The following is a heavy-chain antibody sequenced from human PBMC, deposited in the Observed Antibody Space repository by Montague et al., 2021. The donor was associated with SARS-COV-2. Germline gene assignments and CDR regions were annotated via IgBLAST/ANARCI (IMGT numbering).Heavy chain of an antibody. D-gene: IGHD3-10*01. J-gene: IGHJ4*02. V-gene: IGHV4-34*01. CDR3: ARRGSSVWGVTVSAELDY. Sequence: SETLSLTCAVYGGSFSRYYRSWIRQPPEKGLALIGEINQSGRTNNNPSLKSRVIISVDTSKNQFSLKLSSVTAADTAVYYCARRGSSVWGVTVSAELDYWGQGILVIVSS. CDR1: GGSFSRYY. CDR2: INQSGRT.